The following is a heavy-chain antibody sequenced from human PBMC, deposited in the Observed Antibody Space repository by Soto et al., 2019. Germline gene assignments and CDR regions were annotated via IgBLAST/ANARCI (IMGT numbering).Heavy chain of an antibody. CDR1: GGTFSSYA. CDR2: IIPIFGTA. V-gene: IGHV1-69*01. Sequence: QVQLVQSGAEVKKPGSSVKVSCKASGGTFSSYAISWVRQAPGQGLEWMGGIIPIFGTANYAQKFQGRVTITADESTSIAYMELSSLTSEDTAVYYCASRNAAAGDDYYYYGMDVWGQGTTVTVSS. D-gene: IGHD6-13*01. CDR3: ASRNAAAGDDYYYYGMDV. J-gene: IGHJ6*02.